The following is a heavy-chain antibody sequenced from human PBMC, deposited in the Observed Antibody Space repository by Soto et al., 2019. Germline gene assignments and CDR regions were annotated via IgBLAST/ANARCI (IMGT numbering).Heavy chain of an antibody. V-gene: IGHV3-23*01. Sequence: EVQLLESGGGLVQPGGSLRLSCAASGFTFSSYAMSWVRQAPGKGLEWVSAISGSGGSTYYADSVKGRFTISRDNSKNTLYLQMNSLRAEDTAVYYCATTDGRYCTNGVCLGPFDYWGQGTLVTVSS. D-gene: IGHD2-8*01. J-gene: IGHJ4*02. CDR1: GFTFSSYA. CDR2: ISGSGGST. CDR3: ATTDGRYCTNGVCLGPFDY.